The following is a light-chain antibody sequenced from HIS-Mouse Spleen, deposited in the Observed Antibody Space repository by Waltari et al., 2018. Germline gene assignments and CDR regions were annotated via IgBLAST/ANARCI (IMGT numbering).Light chain of an antibody. CDR1: SRDVGGYNL. Sequence: QSALTQPASVSGSPGQSITISCPGTSRDVGGYNLVPWYQQHPGKAPKLMIYEGSKRPSGVSNRFSGSKSGNTASLTISGLQAEDEADYYCCSYAGSSTWVFGGGTKLTVL. V-gene: IGLV2-23*01. J-gene: IGLJ3*02. CDR3: CSYAGSSTWV. CDR2: EGS.